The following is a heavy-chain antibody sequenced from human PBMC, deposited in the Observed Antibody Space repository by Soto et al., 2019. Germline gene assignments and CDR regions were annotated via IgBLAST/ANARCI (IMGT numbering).Heavy chain of an antibody. CDR2: ISAYNGNT. D-gene: IGHD3-3*01. Sequence: QVQLVQSGAEVKKPGASVKVSCKASGYTFTSYGISWVRQAPGQGLEWMGWISAYNGNTNYAQKLQGRVTMTTDTTTSTAYMERRSRRSDDTAVYYCARDPTVLRVSADYYYGMDVWGQGTTVTVSS. CDR3: ARDPTVLRVSADYYYGMDV. V-gene: IGHV1-18*04. CDR1: GYTFTSYG. J-gene: IGHJ6*02.